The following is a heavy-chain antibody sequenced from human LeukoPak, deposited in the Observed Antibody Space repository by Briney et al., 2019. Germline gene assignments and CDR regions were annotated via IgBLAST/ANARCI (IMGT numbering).Heavy chain of an antibody. J-gene: IGHJ3*02. CDR1: GYSISSGYY. V-gene: IGHV4-38-2*02. CDR3: ARGISSLEWLLYPFDAFDI. CDR2: IYHSGST. Sequence: SETLSLTCTVSGYSISSGYYWGWIRQPPGKGLEWIGSIYHSGSTYYNPSLKSRVTISVDTSKNQFSLKLSSVTAADTAVYYCARGISSLEWLLYPFDAFDIWGQGTMVTVSS. D-gene: IGHD3-3*01.